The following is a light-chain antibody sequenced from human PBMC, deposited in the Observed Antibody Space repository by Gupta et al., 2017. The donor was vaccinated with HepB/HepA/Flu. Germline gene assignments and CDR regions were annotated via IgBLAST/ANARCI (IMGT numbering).Light chain of an antibody. J-gene: IGKJ1*01. Sequence: EIVLTQSPATLSLSPGERATLSCRASQSVSSYLAWYQQKPGQAPRLLSYEASNRATGIKDRVSGSGSGTDFTSTSSSIETEDCAGYYGQQLWTFGQGTKVEIK. CDR3: QQLWT. CDR2: EAS. V-gene: IGKV3-11*01. CDR1: QSVSSY.